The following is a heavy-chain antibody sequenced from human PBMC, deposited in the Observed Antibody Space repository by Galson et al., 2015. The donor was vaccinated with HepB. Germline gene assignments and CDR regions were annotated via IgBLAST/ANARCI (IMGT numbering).Heavy chain of an antibody. J-gene: IGHJ4*02. D-gene: IGHD3-16*02. CDR2: IYWDDDK. Sequence: PALVNPTQTLTLTCTFSGFSLSTSGVGVGWIRQPPGKALEWLALIYWDDDKRYSPSLKSRLTITKDTSKNQVVLTMTNMDPVDTATYYCAHSVGYPMITFGGVIVYFDYWGQGTLVTVSS. V-gene: IGHV2-5*02. CDR1: GFSLSTSGVG. CDR3: AHSVGYPMITFGGVIVYFDY.